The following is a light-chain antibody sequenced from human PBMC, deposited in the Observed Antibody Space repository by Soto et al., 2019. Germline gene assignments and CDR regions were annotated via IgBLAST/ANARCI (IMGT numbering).Light chain of an antibody. CDR1: QSISGA. CDR3: QQYNNWPWT. J-gene: IGKJ1*01. Sequence: IVMSQSPATLSVSPGGRATLSCRASQSISGALAWYQQKPGQAPRLLIYGASTRATSFPARFSGSGSGTDFTLTISSLQSEDFAVYYCQQYNNWPWTFGQGTKVDIK. CDR2: GAS. V-gene: IGKV3-15*01.